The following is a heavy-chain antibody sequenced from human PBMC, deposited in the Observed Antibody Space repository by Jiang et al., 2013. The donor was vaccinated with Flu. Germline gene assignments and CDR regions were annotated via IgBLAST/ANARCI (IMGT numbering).Heavy chain of an antibody. CDR1: GGSISSSSYV. CDR3: ARQQLAASLYNWFDP. Sequence: TLSLTCTVSGGSISSSSYVLGLDPPAPRKGLEWIGSIYYSGSTYYNPSLKSRVTISVDTSKNQFSLKLSSVTAADTAVYYCARQQLAASLYNWFDPWGQGTLVTVSS. D-gene: IGHD6-13*01. V-gene: IGHV4-39*01. J-gene: IGHJ5*02. CDR2: IYYSGST.